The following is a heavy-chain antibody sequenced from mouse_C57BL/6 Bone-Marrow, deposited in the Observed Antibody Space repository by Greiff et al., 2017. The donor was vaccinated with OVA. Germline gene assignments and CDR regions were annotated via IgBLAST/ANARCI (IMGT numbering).Heavy chain of an antibody. J-gene: IGHJ2*01. CDR3: ARWGYDYDEDFDY. Sequence: VQLQQSGAELAKPGASVKLSCKSSGYTFTSYWMHWVKQRPGQGLEWIGYINPSSGYTKYNQKFKDKATLTADKSSSTAYMQLSSLTYEDSAVYYCARWGYDYDEDFDYWGQGTTLTVSS. CDR1: GYTFTSYW. D-gene: IGHD2-4*01. V-gene: IGHV1-7*01. CDR2: INPSSGYT.